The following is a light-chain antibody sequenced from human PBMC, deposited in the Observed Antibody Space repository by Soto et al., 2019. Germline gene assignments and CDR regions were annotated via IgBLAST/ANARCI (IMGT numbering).Light chain of an antibody. J-gene: IGLJ3*02. CDR2: VGSGGIVG. CDR1: SGYSNYK. CDR3: GADHGSGSDFVWV. Sequence: QAVVTQPPSASASLGASVTLTCTLSSGYSNYKVDWYQQRPGKGPRFVMRVGSGGIVGSRGDGIPDRFSVLGSGLNRYLTIKNIQEEDESYYHCGADHGSGSDFVWVFGGGTKLTVL. V-gene: IGLV9-49*01.